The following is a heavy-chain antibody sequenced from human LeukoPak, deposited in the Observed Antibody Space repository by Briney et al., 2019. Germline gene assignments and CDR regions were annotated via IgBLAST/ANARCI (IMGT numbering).Heavy chain of an antibody. V-gene: IGHV3-48*01. CDR1: GFTFSNAW. CDR3: AKGVVTAVHAFDI. J-gene: IGHJ3*02. D-gene: IGHD2-21*02. CDR2: ISSTSSTV. Sequence: GGSLRLSCAASGFTFSNAWMGWVRQAPGKGLEWVSYISSTSSTVYYADSVKGRFTISRDNVKNSLYLQMNSLRAEDTAVYYCAKGVVTAVHAFDIWGQGTMVTVSS.